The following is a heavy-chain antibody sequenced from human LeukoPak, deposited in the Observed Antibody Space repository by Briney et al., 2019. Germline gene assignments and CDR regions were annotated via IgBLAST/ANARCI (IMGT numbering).Heavy chain of an antibody. Sequence: SVKVSCKASGYTFTSYGISWVRQAPGQGLEWMGWMNPNSGNTGYAQKFQGRVTITRNTSISTAYMELSSLRSEDTAVYYCARLSGSYEKYYFDYWGQGTLVTVSS. CDR2: MNPNSGNT. V-gene: IGHV1-8*03. J-gene: IGHJ4*02. CDR1: GYTFTSYG. D-gene: IGHD2-15*01. CDR3: ARLSGSYEKYYFDY.